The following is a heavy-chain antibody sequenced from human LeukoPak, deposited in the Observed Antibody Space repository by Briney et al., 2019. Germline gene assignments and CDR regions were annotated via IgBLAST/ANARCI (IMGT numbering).Heavy chain of an antibody. CDR1: GYTFTSYD. J-gene: IGHJ6*02. CDR2: MNPNSGNT. V-gene: IGHV1-8*01. Sequence: ASVKVSCKASGYTFTSYDINWVRQATGQGREWMGWMNPNSGNTGYAQKFQGRVTMTEDTSTDTAYMELISLRSEDTAVYYCATGYLVTAGLMDVWGQGTTVTVSS. CDR3: ATGYLVTAGLMDV. D-gene: IGHD6-13*01.